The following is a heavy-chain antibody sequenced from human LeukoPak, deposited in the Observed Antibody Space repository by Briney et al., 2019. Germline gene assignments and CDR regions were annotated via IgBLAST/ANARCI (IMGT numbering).Heavy chain of an antibody. J-gene: IGHJ3*02. CDR2: IIPIFGTA. V-gene: IGHV1-69*13. CDR1: GGTFSSYA. Sequence: SVKVSCKASGGTFSSYAISWVRQAPGQGLEWMGGIIPIFGTANYAQKFQGRVTITADESTSTAYMELSSLRSEDTAVYYCAVRGAGDRVGMAHAFDIWGQGTMVTVSS. D-gene: IGHD7-27*01. CDR3: AVRGAGDRVGMAHAFDI.